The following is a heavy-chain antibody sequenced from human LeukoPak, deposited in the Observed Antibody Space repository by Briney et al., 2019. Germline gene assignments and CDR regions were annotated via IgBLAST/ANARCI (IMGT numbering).Heavy chain of an antibody. CDR1: GYSFTGYY. J-gene: IGHJ4*02. CDR2: INPNSGGA. D-gene: IGHD6-19*01. V-gene: IGHV1-2*02. CDR3: ARQASSGWYLDY. Sequence: ASVKVSCKASGYSFTGYYLYWVRRAPGQGLEWMGWINPNSGGAHYPQNFQGRVSMTGDTSISTVYMELSRLRSDDTAVYYCARQASSGWYLDYWGQGTLVTVSS.